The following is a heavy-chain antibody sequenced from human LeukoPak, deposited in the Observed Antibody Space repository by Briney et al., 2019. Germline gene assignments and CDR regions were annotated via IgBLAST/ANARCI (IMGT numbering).Heavy chain of an antibody. Sequence: PSETLSLTCTVSGGSISSSTYYWGWIRQPPGKGLEWIGSIYYGGSTYYNSSLKSRVTISVDISKNQFSLKVSSVTAADTAVYYCARGLSYSSSWYAYWGQGTLVTVSS. CDR3: ARGLSYSSSWYAY. D-gene: IGHD6-13*01. CDR1: GGSISSSTYY. V-gene: IGHV4-39*07. J-gene: IGHJ4*02. CDR2: IYYGGST.